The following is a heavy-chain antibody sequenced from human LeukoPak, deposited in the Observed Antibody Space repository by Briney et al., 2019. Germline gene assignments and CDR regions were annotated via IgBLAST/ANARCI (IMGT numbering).Heavy chain of an antibody. CDR2: ISSSGSTI. J-gene: IGHJ3*02. CDR1: GFTFSDYY. CDR3: ARDSLFGAFDI. Sequence: GGSLRLSCAASGFTFSDYYMSWIRQAPGKGLEWVSYISSSGSTIYYADSVKGRFTISRDNAKNSLCLQMNSLRAEDTAVYYCARDSLFGAFDIWGQGTMVTVSS. V-gene: IGHV3-11*04. D-gene: IGHD3-3*01.